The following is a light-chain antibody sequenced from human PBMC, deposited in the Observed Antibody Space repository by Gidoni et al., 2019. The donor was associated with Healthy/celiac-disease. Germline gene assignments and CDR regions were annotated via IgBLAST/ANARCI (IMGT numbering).Light chain of an antibody. J-gene: IGKJ5*01. V-gene: IGKV3-20*01. CDR1: QSVSSSY. CDR2: GAS. Sequence: EIVLPQSPGTLSLSPGERATLSCRARQSVSSSYLAWYQQKPGQAPRLLIYGASSRATGIPDRFSGSGSGTDVTLTISRLEPEDFAVYYCQQYGSSPREITFGQXTRLEIK. CDR3: QQYGSSPREIT.